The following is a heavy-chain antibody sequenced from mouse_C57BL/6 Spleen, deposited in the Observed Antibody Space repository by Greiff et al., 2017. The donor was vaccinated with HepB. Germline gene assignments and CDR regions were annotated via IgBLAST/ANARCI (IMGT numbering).Heavy chain of an antibody. CDR1: GFTFSSYA. V-gene: IGHV5-4*03. Sequence: EVKVVESGGGLVKPGGSLKLSCAASGFTFSSYAMSWVRQTPEKRLEWVATISDGGSYTYYPDNVKGRFTISRDNAKNNLYLQMSHLKSEDTAMYYCAMDQPYDYDVDYAMDYWGQGTSVTVSS. CDR3: AMDQPYDYDVDYAMDY. D-gene: IGHD2-4*01. J-gene: IGHJ4*01. CDR2: ISDGGSYT.